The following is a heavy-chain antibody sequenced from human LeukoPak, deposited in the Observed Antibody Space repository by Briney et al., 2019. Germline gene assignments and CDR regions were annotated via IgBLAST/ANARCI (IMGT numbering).Heavy chain of an antibody. J-gene: IGHJ4*02. V-gene: IGHV3-23*01. CDR2: ISGSGGST. D-gene: IGHD6-13*01. CDR1: GFTFSSYA. Sequence: PGGSLRLSCAASGFTFSSYAMSWVRQAPGKGLEWVSAISGSGGSTYYADSVKGRFTISRDNSKNTLYLQMNSLKTEDTAVYYCTTDVIGSSWPYYFDYWGQGTLVTVSS. CDR3: TTDVIGSSWPYYFDY.